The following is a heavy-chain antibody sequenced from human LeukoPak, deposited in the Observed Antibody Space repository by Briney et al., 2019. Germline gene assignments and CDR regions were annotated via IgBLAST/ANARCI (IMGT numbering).Heavy chain of an antibody. Sequence: PSETLSLTCAVSGAPISGSGYYLGWIRQPPGKGLEWIGNIYYTGNTYYNASLQSRVTISIDTFKNQFSLRLNSVTAADTAMYYCAKSGGYGLIDYWGQGTLVTVSS. CDR2: IYYTGNT. D-gene: IGHD1-26*01. CDR1: GAPISGSGYY. J-gene: IGHJ4*02. CDR3: AKSGGYGLIDY. V-gene: IGHV4-39*01.